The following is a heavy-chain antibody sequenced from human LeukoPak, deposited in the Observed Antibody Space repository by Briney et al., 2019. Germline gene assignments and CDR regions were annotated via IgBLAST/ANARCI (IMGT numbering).Heavy chain of an antibody. CDR1: GLTVSSNY. Sequence: PGGSLRLSCAASGLTVSSNYMSWVRQAPGKGLEWVSVIYSGGSTYYADSVKGRFTISRDNSKNTLYLQMNSLRAEDTAVYYCASAHRGGDWNYRNIDYWGQGTLVTVSS. V-gene: IGHV3-66*02. D-gene: IGHD1-7*01. CDR3: ASAHRGGDWNYRNIDY. CDR2: IYSGGST. J-gene: IGHJ4*02.